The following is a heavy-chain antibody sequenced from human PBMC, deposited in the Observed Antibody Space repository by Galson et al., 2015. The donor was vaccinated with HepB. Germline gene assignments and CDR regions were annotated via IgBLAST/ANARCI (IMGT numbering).Heavy chain of an antibody. CDR1: GGTFSSYA. D-gene: IGHD2-15*01. V-gene: IGHV1-69*13. J-gene: IGHJ4*02. CDR2: IIPIFGTA. Sequence: SVKVSCKASGGTFSSYAISWVRQAPGQGLEWMGGIIPIFGTANYAQKFQGRVTITADESKSTAYMEMSSLRSEDAAVYYCASPGGYCSGGSCPLWGQGTLVTVSS. CDR3: ASPGGYCSGGSCPL.